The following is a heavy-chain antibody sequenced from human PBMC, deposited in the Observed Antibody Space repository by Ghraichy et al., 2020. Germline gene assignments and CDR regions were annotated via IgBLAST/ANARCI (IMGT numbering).Heavy chain of an antibody. CDR2: LRGSDGST. Sequence: GGSLILSCAASAFTLSNYVISWVRQAPGKGLEWVSSLRGSDGSTYYVDSVKGRFTISRDNSKTTLYLQMNSLRPEDTAVYSCVRVGGGPVWYYDLWGRGTLVTVSS. V-gene: IGHV3-23*01. CDR1: AFTLSNYV. CDR3: VRVGGGPVWYYDL. J-gene: IGHJ2*01. D-gene: IGHD3-16*01.